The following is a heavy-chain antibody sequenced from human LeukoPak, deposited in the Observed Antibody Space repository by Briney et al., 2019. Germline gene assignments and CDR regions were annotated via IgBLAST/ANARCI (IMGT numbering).Heavy chain of an antibody. CDR3: ARDKSYDPWGEDYYYYYMDV. CDR1: GDTFSSYA. CDR2: INPSGGTT. Sequence: ASVKVSCKASGDTFSSYAISWVRQAPGQGLEWMGIINPSGGTTNYAQKFQGRVTMTRDMSTSTVYMQLSSLRSEDTAVYYCARDKSYDPWGEDYYYYYMDVWGKGTTVTVSS. D-gene: IGHD5-18*01. V-gene: IGHV1-46*01. J-gene: IGHJ6*03.